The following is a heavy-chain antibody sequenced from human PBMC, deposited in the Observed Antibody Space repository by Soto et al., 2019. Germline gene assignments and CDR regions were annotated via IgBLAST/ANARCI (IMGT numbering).Heavy chain of an antibody. CDR1: GFTFSSDA. J-gene: IGHJ4*02. V-gene: IGHV3-23*01. CDR3: AKDHGVGYASGYDYFDY. Sequence: GGSLRLSCPASGFTFSSDAMSWVRQAPGKGLELVSAIIGSGGSTYYADSVKGRFTISRDNSKNTPYQQMNSSRAEDTAVYYSAKDHGVGYASGYDYFDYWSQGSLVTVSS. CDR2: IIGSGGST. D-gene: IGHD5-12*01.